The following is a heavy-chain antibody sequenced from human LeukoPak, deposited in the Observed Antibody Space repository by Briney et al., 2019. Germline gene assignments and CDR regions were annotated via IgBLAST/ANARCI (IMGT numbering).Heavy chain of an antibody. CDR2: IYYSGSGST. J-gene: IGHJ3*01. V-gene: IGHV4-39*07. Sequence: SQTLSLTCTVSGGSISSGSYYWTWIRQPPGKGLEWIGSIYYSGSGSTYYNPSLKSRVTISVDTSKNQFSLRLNSVTAADTAVYYCARDLHDVGATDYWGQGTMVTVSS. CDR1: GGSISSGSYY. D-gene: IGHD1-26*01. CDR3: ARDLHDVGATDY.